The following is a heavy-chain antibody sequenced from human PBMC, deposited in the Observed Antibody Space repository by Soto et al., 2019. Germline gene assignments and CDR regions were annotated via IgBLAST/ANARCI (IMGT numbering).Heavy chain of an antibody. CDR3: TRGPKGRQLVRYLWDNWIDP. CDR2: IRSKAYGGTT. Sequence: HPGGSLRLSCTASGFTFGDYAMSWFRQAPGKGLEWVGFIRSKAYGGTTEYAASVKGRFTISRDDSKSIAYLQMNSLKTEDTAVYYCTRGPKGRQLVRYLWDNWIDPWGQGTLVTVSS. CDR1: GFTFGDYA. D-gene: IGHD6-13*01. V-gene: IGHV3-49*03. J-gene: IGHJ5*02.